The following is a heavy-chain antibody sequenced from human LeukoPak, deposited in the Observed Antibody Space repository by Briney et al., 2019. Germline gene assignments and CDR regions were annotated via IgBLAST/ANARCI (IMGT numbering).Heavy chain of an antibody. V-gene: IGHV4-4*09. CDR1: GGSISSYY. J-gene: IGHJ4*02. D-gene: IGHD6-19*01. Sequence: SETLSLTCTVSGGSISSYYWSWIRQPPGKGLEWIGYIYTSGSTNYNPSLKSRVTISVDTFKNQFSLKLSSVTAADTAVYYCARGGYSSGPVDYWGQGTLVTVSS. CDR3: ARGGYSSGPVDY. CDR2: IYTSGST.